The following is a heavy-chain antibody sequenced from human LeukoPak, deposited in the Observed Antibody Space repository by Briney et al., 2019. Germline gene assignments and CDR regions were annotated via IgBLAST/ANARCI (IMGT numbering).Heavy chain of an antibody. CDR3: ARSPSDDAFDI. Sequence: KPSETLSLTCTVSGGSISSGGYYWSWIRQHPGKGLEWIGYIYYSGSTYYNPSLKSRVTISVDTSKNQFSLELSSVTAADTAVYYCARSPSDDAFDIWGQGTMVTVSS. V-gene: IGHV4-31*03. CDR1: GGSISSGGYY. D-gene: IGHD2-2*01. CDR2: IYYSGST. J-gene: IGHJ3*02.